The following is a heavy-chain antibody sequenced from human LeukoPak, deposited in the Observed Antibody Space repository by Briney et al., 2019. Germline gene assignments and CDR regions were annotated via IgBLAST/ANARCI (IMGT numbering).Heavy chain of an antibody. CDR3: TRPDRFLEWLFDP. J-gene: IGHJ5*02. CDR1: GFTFSGSA. V-gene: IGHV3-73*01. D-gene: IGHD3-3*01. Sequence: GGSLRLSCGASGFTFSGSAMHWVRQASGKGREWVGRIRSKANSYATAYAASVKGRFTISRDDSKNTAYLQMNSLKTEDTAVYYCTRPDRFLEWLFDPWGQGTLVTLSS. CDR2: IRSKANSYAT.